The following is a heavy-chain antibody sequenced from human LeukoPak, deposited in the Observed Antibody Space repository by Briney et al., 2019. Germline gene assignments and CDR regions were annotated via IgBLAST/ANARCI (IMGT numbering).Heavy chain of an antibody. CDR1: GFTFSSYA. D-gene: IGHD2-2*01. Sequence: PGGSLRLSCAASGFTFSSYAMTWVRQAPGKGLEWVSCISGGGDNTYYTDSVKGRFTISRDNSKNTLYLQMNSLRAEDTAVYYCAKGSGGVVPAAMNYWGQGTLVTVSS. CDR3: AKGSGGVVPAAMNY. V-gene: IGHV3-23*01. J-gene: IGHJ4*02. CDR2: ISGGGDNT.